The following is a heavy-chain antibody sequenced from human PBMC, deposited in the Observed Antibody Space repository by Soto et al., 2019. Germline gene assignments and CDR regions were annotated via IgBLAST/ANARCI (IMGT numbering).Heavy chain of an antibody. CDR3: ARVVKAGDYGDYGRYYFDY. CDR2: ISAYSGNT. J-gene: IGHJ4*01. CDR1: GYTFTTYG. V-gene: IGHV1-18*04. D-gene: IGHD4-17*01. Sequence: QVQLVQSGAEVKKPGASVKVSCKASGYTFTTYGITWVRQAPGQGPEWRGWISAYSGNTNYAQKLQGRLTVTTDTSTNTAYMDLRSLRSDDTAVYYCARVVKAGDYGDYGRYYFDYWGHGTLVTVSS.